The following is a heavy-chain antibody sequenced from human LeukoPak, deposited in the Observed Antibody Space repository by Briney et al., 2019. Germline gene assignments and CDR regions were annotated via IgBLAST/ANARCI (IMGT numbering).Heavy chain of an antibody. D-gene: IGHD1-26*01. CDR3: ARSIVGATYFDY. CDR2: ISSSSSYI. Sequence: TGGSLRLSCAASGFTFSSYSMDWVRQAPGKGLEWVASISSSSSYIYYADSVKGRFTISRDNAKKSVYLQMNSLRAEDTAVYYCARSIVGATYFDYWGQGTLVTVSS. J-gene: IGHJ4*02. CDR1: GFTFSSYS. V-gene: IGHV3-21*01.